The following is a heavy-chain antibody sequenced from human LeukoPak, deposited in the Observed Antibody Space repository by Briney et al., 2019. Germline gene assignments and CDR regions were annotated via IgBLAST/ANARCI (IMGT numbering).Heavy chain of an antibody. CDR3: ARLILNGWFDP. CDR1: GDSVSSGSYY. V-gene: IGHV4-61*01. J-gene: IGHJ5*02. Sequence: PSETLSLTCTVSGDSVSSGSYYWSWIRQPPGKGLEWIGYIYYTNTNYNPSLRSRVTISVDMSKNQFSLKLTSVTAADTAVYYCARLILNGWFDPWGQGAQVTVSS. D-gene: IGHD3-10*01. CDR2: IYYTNT.